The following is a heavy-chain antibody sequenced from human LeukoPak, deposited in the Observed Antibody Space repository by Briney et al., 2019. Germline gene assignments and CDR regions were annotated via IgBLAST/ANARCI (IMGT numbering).Heavy chain of an antibody. CDR1: RFTYNNFA. D-gene: IGHD1-7*01. J-gene: IGHJ4*02. Sequence: GGSLRLSCAASRFTYNNFAMSWVRQAPGKGLEWVAVIRPDVSHISYVDPVKGRFTISRDNSNNMLYLQMSSLRAEDTALYYCLREVDWKYAFDYWGRGTLVTVSS. CDR3: LREVDWKYAFDY. CDR2: IRPDVSHI. V-gene: IGHV3-33*08.